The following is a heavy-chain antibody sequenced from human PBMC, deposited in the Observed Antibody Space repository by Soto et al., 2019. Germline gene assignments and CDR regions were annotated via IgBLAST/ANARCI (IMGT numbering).Heavy chain of an antibody. V-gene: IGHV3-48*03. CDR1: GFTFSSYE. CDR2: ISSSGSTI. D-gene: IGHD7-27*01. CDR3: ARDQAPNWGGGGAFDI. Sequence: GGSLRLSCAASGFTFSSYEMNWVRQAPGKGLEWVSYISSSGSTIYYADSVKGRFTISRDNAKNSLYLQMNSLRAEDTAVYYCARDQAPNWGGGGAFDIWGQGTMVTVSS. J-gene: IGHJ3*02.